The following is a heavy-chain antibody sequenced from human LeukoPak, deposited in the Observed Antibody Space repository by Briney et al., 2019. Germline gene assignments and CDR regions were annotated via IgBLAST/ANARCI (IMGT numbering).Heavy chain of an antibody. D-gene: IGHD6-13*01. CDR1: GDTFSSYA. CDR2: ISAYNGNT. Sequence: GASVKVSCKASGDTFSSYAISWVRQAPGQGLEWMGWISAYNGNTNYAQKLQGRVTMTTDTSTSTAYMELRSLRSDDTAVYYCARDFVIAAAGNGINWFDPWGQGTLVTVSS. J-gene: IGHJ5*02. CDR3: ARDFVIAAAGNGINWFDP. V-gene: IGHV1-18*01.